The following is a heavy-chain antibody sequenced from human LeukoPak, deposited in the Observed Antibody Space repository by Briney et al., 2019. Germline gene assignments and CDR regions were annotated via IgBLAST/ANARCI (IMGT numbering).Heavy chain of an antibody. J-gene: IGHJ6*03. CDR1: GGSISSYY. CDR3: AGTTEGGYTSDYFYYYYMDV. Sequence: SETLSLTCTVSGGSISSYYWSWIRQPPGKGLEWVGYIYYSGSTTYNRSLKSRVTISVDTSKNQFSLRLSSVTAADTAVYYCAGTTEGGYTSDYFYYYYMDVWGKGTTVTISS. D-gene: IGHD5-18*01. V-gene: IGHV4-59*01. CDR2: IYYSGST.